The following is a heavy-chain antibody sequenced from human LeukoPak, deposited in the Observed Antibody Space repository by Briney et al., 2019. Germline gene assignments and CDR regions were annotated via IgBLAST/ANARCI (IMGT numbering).Heavy chain of an antibody. CDR3: ARQLERRYYYYMDV. Sequence: ASVKVSCKASGFTFTSSAVQWVRQARGQRLEWIRWIVVGSGNTNYAQKFQERVTITRDMSTSTAYMELSSLRSEDTAVYYCARQLERRYYYYMDVWGKGTTVTVSS. D-gene: IGHD1-1*01. V-gene: IGHV1-58*01. CDR2: IVVGSGNT. CDR1: GFTFTSSA. J-gene: IGHJ6*03.